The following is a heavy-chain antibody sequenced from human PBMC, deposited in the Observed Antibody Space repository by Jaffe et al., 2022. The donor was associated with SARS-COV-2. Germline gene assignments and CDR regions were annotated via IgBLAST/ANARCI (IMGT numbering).Heavy chain of an antibody. Sequence: EVQLVQSGGGLIQPGGSLRLSCAASGFIVSSNYMNWVRQAPGKGLEWLSVIFSGGDTHYADSVKGRFTISRDSSKNTLFLQMNSLRAEDTAVYYCAREVEQQLSGLDVWGQGTTVTVSS. D-gene: IGHD1-1*01. CDR1: GFIVSSNY. J-gene: IGHJ6*02. CDR2: IFSGGDT. CDR3: AREVEQQLSGLDV. V-gene: IGHV3-53*01.